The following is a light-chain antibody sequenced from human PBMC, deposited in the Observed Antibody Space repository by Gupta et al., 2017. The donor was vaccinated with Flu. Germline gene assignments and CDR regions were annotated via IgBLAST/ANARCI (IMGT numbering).Light chain of an antibody. CDR1: SSNVGNNY. CDR2: DNN. V-gene: IGLV1-51*01. J-gene: IGLJ1*01. Sequence: KVTIAWCGSSSNVGNNYVSWYQQPPGTAPKLLIYDNNKRPSGSPDRFSGAKSGTSATLGITGRQTGDEADYYCGTWDSSLSVYVFGTGTKVTVL. CDR3: GTWDSSLSVYV.